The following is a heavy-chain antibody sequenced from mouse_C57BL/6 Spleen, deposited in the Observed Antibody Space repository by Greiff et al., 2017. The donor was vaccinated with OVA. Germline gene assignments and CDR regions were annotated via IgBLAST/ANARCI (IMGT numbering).Heavy chain of an antibody. D-gene: IGHD1-1*01. CDR2: ISNGGGST. J-gene: IGHJ1*03. CDR1: GFTFSDYY. V-gene: IGHV5-12*01. Sequence: EVKVEESGGGLVQPGGSLKLSCAASGFTFSDYYMYWVRQTPEKRLEWVAYISNGGGSTYYPDTVKGRFTISRDNAKNTLYLQMSRLKAEDTAMYYCASYYYGSSPWYFDVWGTGTTVTVSS. CDR3: ASYYYGSSPWYFDV.